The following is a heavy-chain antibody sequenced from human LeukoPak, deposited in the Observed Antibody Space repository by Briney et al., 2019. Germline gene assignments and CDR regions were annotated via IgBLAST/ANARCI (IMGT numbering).Heavy chain of an antibody. CDR2: INHSGST. V-gene: IGHV4-34*01. CDR3: ARVFASSGYYYGRSTGNTFDI. D-gene: IGHD3-22*01. Sequence: SETLTLTCAVYGGSLSGYYWSWIRQPPGKGLEWIGEINHSGSTNYNPSLKSRVTISVDASKNQFSLKLSSVTAADTAGYYCARVFASSGYYYGRSTGNTFDIWGQGTMVTVSS. CDR1: GGSLSGYY. J-gene: IGHJ3*02.